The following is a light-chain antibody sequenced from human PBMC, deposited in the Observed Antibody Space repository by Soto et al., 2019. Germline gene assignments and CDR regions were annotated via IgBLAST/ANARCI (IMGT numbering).Light chain of an antibody. CDR1: SSDVGSYNL. V-gene: IGLV2-23*01. J-gene: IGLJ2*01. CDR2: EGS. CDR3: CSYAGSSTPHVV. Sequence: QSALTQPASVSGSPGQSITISCTGTSSDVGSYNLVSWYQQHPGKAPKLMIYEGSKRPSGVSNRFSGSKSGNTASLTISGLQAEDEDDYDCCSYAGSSTPHVVFGGGTKLTVL.